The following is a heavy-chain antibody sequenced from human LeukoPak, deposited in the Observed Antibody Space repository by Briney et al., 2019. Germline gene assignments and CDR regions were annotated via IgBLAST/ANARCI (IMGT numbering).Heavy chain of an antibody. CDR3: ARRARYSETFDY. CDR1: GYSFTSYW. Sequence: GESLKISCKGSGYSFTSYWIGWGRPMPGKGLGWMGIIYPGDSDTRYSPSFQGQVTISADKSISTAYLQWSSLKASDTAMYYCARRARYSETFDYWGQGTLVTVSS. J-gene: IGHJ4*02. D-gene: IGHD1-1*01. CDR2: IYPGDSDT. V-gene: IGHV5-51*01.